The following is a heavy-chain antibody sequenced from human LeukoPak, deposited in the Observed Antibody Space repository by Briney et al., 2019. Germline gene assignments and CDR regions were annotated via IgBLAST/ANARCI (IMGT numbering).Heavy chain of an antibody. CDR1: GFTFSSYG. CDR3: ARGYYDSSGYYSSAFDI. Sequence: GGTLRLSCAASGFTFSSYGMSWVRQAPGKGLEWVSAMSGSGGSTYYADSVKGRFTISRDNSKNTLYLQMNSLRAEDTAVYYCARGYYDSSGYYSSAFDIWGQGTMVTVSS. J-gene: IGHJ3*02. CDR2: MSGSGGST. V-gene: IGHV3-23*01. D-gene: IGHD3-22*01.